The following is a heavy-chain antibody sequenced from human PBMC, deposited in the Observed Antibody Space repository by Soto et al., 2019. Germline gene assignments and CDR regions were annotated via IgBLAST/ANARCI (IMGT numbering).Heavy chain of an antibody. Sequence: SETLSLTCAVYGGSFSGYYWSWIRQPPGKGLEWIGEINHSGSTNYNPSLKSRVTISVDTSKNQFSLKLSSVTAADTAVYYCAGVPDRDVLTGYSRPYYYGMDVWGQGTTVTVSS. CDR1: GGSFSGYY. CDR3: AGVPDRDVLTGYSRPYYYGMDV. D-gene: IGHD3-9*01. J-gene: IGHJ6*02. CDR2: INHSGST. V-gene: IGHV4-34*01.